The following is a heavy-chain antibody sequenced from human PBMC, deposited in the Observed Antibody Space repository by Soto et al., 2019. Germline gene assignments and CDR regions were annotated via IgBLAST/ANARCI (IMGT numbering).Heavy chain of an antibody. J-gene: IGHJ6*02. CDR2: IWYDGSNK. CDR1: GFTFSSYG. Sequence: PGGSRRLSCAASGFTFSSYGMHWVRQAPGKGLEWVAVIWYDGSNKYYADSVNGRFTISRDKPKNTLYLQMNSLRAEDTAVYYCARERGYCSSTSCYLAYYYYYGMDVWGQGTTVTVSS. D-gene: IGHD2-2*01. CDR3: ARERGYCSSTSCYLAYYYYYGMDV. V-gene: IGHV3-30*19.